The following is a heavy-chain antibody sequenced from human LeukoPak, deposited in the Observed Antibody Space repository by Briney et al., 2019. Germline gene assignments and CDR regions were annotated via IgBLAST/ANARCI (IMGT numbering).Heavy chain of an antibody. D-gene: IGHD3-9*01. CDR1: GGSISSGDYY. Sequence: SQTLSLTCTVPGGSISSGDYYWSWVRQPPGKGLEWIGYIYYSGSTYYNPSLKSRVTISVDTSKNQFFLRLSSVTAADTAVYYCARMYYDILTGYYPKMYYFDYWGQGTLVTVSS. CDR3: ARMYYDILTGYYPKMYYFDY. J-gene: IGHJ4*02. V-gene: IGHV4-30-4*01. CDR2: IYYSGST.